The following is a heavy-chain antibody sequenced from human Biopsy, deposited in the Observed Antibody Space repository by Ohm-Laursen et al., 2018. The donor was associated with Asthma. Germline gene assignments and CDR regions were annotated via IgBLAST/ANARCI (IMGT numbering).Heavy chain of an antibody. V-gene: IGHV4-39*01. Sequence: GTLSLTCPVSADSISSNNFYLGWIRQPPGKGLEWIATISYTGSTYYNPSLKSRVTISVDTSKNQFSLKLSSVTAADTAVYYCARHSGNYYAQLNYWGQGTLVTVSS. CDR3: ARHSGNYYAQLNY. CDR1: ADSISSNNFY. D-gene: IGHD1-26*01. J-gene: IGHJ4*02. CDR2: ISYTGST.